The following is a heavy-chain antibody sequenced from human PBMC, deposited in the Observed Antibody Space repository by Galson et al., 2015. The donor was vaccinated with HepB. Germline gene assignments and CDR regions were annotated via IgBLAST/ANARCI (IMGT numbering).Heavy chain of an antibody. CDR1: GFTFSSYW. D-gene: IGHD5-24*01. V-gene: IGHV3-7*03. CDR3: ARVKGDGYIRCAFDI. CDR2: IKQDGSEK. Sequence: SLRLSCAASGFTFSSYWMSWVRQAPGKGLEWVANIKQDGSEKYYVDSVKGRFTISRDNAKNSLYLQMNSLRAEDTAVYYCARVKGDGYIRCAFDIWGQGTMVTVSS. J-gene: IGHJ3*02.